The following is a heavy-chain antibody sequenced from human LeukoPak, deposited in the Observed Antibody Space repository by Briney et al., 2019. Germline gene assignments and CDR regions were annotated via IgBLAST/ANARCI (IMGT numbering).Heavy chain of an antibody. D-gene: IGHD6-19*01. Sequence: GGSLRLSCAASGFTFSDYYMSWIRQAPGKGLEWVSYISSSGSTIYYADSVKGRFTISRDNAKNSLYLRMNSLRAEDTAVYYCASSLGYSSGWKNYYYYYGMDVWGQGTTVTVSS. CDR3: ASSLGYSSGWKNYYYYYGMDV. V-gene: IGHV3-11*01. CDR2: ISSSGSTI. CDR1: GFTFSDYY. J-gene: IGHJ6*02.